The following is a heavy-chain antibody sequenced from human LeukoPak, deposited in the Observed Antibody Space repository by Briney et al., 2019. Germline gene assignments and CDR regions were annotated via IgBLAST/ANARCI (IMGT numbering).Heavy chain of an antibody. Sequence: GGSLRLSCAASGFTVSTNYMSWVRQAPGKGLEWVSVIYSGGGTYYADSVRGRFTISRDNSKNTLYLQMNSLRAEDTAVYYCAREWEQDWGQGTLVTVSS. CDR3: AREWEQD. J-gene: IGHJ4*02. V-gene: IGHV3-53*01. CDR2: IYSGGGT. CDR1: GFTVSTNY. D-gene: IGHD1/OR15-1a*01.